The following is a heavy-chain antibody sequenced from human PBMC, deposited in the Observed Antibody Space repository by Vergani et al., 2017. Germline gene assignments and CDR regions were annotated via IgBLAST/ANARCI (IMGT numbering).Heavy chain of an antibody. CDR2: ITPIFGTA. V-gene: IGHV1-69*01. Sequence: QVQLVQSGAEVKKPGSSVKVSCKASGGTFSSYAISWVRQAPGKGLEWMGGITPIFGTANYAQKLQGRVTITADESTSTAYMEMSSLRSEDTAVYYCARVPYSGSYSKYYYLSYMDVWGKGTTVTVSS. CDR1: GGTFSSYA. J-gene: IGHJ6*03. CDR3: ARVPYSGSYSKYYYLSYMDV. D-gene: IGHD1-26*01.